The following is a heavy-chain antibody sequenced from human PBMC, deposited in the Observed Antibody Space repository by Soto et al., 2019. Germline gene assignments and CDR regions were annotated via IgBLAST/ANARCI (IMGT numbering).Heavy chain of an antibody. V-gene: IGHV4-59*01. J-gene: IGHJ4*02. CDR3: ARRYGASFDY. Sequence: TDTLSLTCTVSGGSISSYYWSWIRQPPGKGLEWIGYIYYSGSTNYNPSLKSRVTISVDTSKNQFSLKLSSVTAADTAVYYCARRYGASFDYWGQGTLVTVSS. D-gene: IGHD4-17*01. CDR2: IYYSGST. CDR1: GGSISSYY.